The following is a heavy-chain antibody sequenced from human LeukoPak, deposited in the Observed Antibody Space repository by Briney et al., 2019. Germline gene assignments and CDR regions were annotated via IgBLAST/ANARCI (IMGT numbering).Heavy chain of an antibody. CDR3: AREDRDGGSSGYYLNDWYFDL. J-gene: IGHJ2*01. Sequence: SQTLSLTCAISGDSVSSNSAAWNWIRQSPSRGLEWLGRTYYRSKWYNDYAVSVKSRITINPDTSKNQFSLQLNSVTPEDTAVYYCAREDRDGGSSGYYLNDWYFDLWGRGTLVTVSS. D-gene: IGHD3-22*01. CDR2: TYYRSKWYN. V-gene: IGHV6-1*01. CDR1: GDSVSSNSAA.